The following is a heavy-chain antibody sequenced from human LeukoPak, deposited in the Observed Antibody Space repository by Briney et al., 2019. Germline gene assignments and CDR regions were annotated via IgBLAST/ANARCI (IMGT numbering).Heavy chain of an antibody. Sequence: SGTLSLTCAVSGGSISSSNWWSWVRQPPGKGLEWIGEIYHSGSTNYNPSLKSRVTISIDKSKNQFSLKLTSVTAADTAVYYCARDRVDYYDSTGLLDYWGQGTLVTVSS. J-gene: IGHJ4*02. D-gene: IGHD3-22*01. V-gene: IGHV4-4*02. CDR1: GGSISSSNW. CDR3: ARDRVDYYDSTGLLDY. CDR2: IYHSGST.